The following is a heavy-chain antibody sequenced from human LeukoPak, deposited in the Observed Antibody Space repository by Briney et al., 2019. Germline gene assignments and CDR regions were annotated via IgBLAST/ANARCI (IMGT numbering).Heavy chain of an antibody. Sequence: PSETLSLTXTVSGDSISSSSYHWGWIRQPPGKGLEWIGSIYYSGSTYYNPSLKSRVTISVDTSKNQFSPKVSSVTAADTAVYYCARLGSGWYGYWGQGTLVTVSS. J-gene: IGHJ4*02. CDR3: ARLGSGWYGY. CDR2: IYYSGST. CDR1: GDSISSSSYH. V-gene: IGHV4-39*01. D-gene: IGHD6-19*01.